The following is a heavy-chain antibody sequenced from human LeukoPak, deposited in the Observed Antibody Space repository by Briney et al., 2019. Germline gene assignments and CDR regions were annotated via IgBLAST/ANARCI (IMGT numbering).Heavy chain of an antibody. D-gene: IGHD2-21*01. CDR3: ARGFRYFDL. CDR2: ISSGSSTI. J-gene: IGHJ2*01. V-gene: IGHV3-48*02. Sequence: GGSLRLSCAASGFTFSSYSMSWVRQTPGKGLEWGSYISSGSSTICYADSVKGRFTISRDNAKNSLYLQVNSLRDEDTAVYYCARGFRYFDLWGRGTLVTVSS. CDR1: GFTFSSYS.